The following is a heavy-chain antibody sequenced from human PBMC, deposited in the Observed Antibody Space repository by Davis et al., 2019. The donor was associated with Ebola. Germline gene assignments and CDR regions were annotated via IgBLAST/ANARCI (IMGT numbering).Heavy chain of an antibody. CDR3: AHRRENSYFDF. Sequence: SGPTLANPTPTFTLTCTFPGFSLTTRGAGVGWIRQPPAKSLEWLALLYWDSDKRYSPSLMRRLTITEDTSKNQVVLTMADMDPVHTATYYCAHRRENSYFDFWGQGALVTVSS. D-gene: IGHD2/OR15-2a*01. CDR1: GFSLTTRGAG. V-gene: IGHV2-5*02. CDR2: LYWDSDK. J-gene: IGHJ4*02.